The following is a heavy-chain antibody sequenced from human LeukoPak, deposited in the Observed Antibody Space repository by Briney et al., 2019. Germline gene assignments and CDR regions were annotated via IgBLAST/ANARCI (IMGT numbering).Heavy chain of an antibody. CDR3: ARYRSVTTGKRFFDY. Sequence: PGGSLRLSCAASGFTFSSYGMHWVRQAPGKGLEWVAFIRYDGSNKYYADSVKGRFTISRDNSMNTLYLQMNSLRGEDTAVYYCARYRSVTTGKRFFDYWGQGTLVTVSS. V-gene: IGHV3-30*02. J-gene: IGHJ4*02. CDR2: IRYDGSNK. CDR1: GFTFSSYG. D-gene: IGHD4-17*01.